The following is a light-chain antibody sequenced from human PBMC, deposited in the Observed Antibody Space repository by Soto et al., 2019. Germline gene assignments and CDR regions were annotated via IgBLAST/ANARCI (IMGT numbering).Light chain of an antibody. J-gene: IGKJ3*01. CDR3: LQHKSYPFT. V-gene: IGKV1-17*01. CDR2: AAS. CDR1: QGIRND. Sequence: DIQMTQSPSSLSASVGDRVTITCRASQGIRNDFVWYQQKPGEPPKRLIYAASVLQTGVPSRFSGSGSGTEFTLTISSLQPEDVASYYCLQHKSYPFTFGPGTKVEIK.